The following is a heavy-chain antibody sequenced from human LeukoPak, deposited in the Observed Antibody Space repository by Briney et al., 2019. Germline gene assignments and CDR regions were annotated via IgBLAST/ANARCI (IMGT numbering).Heavy chain of an antibody. V-gene: IGHV3-53*01. CDR1: GFTVSSNH. J-gene: IGHJ6*02. D-gene: IGHD2-2*01. CDR2: IYSGGST. CDR3: ARDSIVVVPAAYYYYGMDV. Sequence: PGGSLRLSCAASGFTVSSNHMSWVRQAPGKGLEWVSVIYSGGSTYYADSVKGRFTISRDNSKNTLYLQMNSLRAEDTAVYYCARDSIVVVPAAYYYYGMDVWGQGTTVTVSS.